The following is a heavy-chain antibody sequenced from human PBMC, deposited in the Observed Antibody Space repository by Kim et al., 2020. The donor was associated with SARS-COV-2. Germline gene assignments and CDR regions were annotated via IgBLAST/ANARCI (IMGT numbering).Heavy chain of an antibody. J-gene: IGHJ4*02. CDR1: GYTFTSYA. Sequence: ASVKVSCKASGYTFTSYAMHWVRQAPGQRLEWMGWINAGNGNTKYSQKFQGRVTITRDTSASTAYMELSSLRSEDTAVYYCARESLTSQWAPHLLDYWGQGTLVTVSS. CDR3: ARESLTSQWAPHLLDY. CDR2: INAGNGNT. V-gene: IGHV1-3*01. D-gene: IGHD2-8*01.